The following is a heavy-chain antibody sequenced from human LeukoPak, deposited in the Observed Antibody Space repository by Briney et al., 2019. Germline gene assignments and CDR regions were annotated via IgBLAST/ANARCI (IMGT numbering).Heavy chain of an antibody. Sequence: GGSLRLSCAASGFTFSSYSMNWVRQAPGKGLEWVSYISSSSSTIYYADSVKGRFTISRDSAKNSLYLQMNSLRDEDTAVYYCARDLAVAGTYYYGMDVWGQGTTVTVFS. J-gene: IGHJ6*02. CDR3: ARDLAVAGTYYYGMDV. V-gene: IGHV3-48*02. D-gene: IGHD6-19*01. CDR2: ISSSSSTI. CDR1: GFTFSSYS.